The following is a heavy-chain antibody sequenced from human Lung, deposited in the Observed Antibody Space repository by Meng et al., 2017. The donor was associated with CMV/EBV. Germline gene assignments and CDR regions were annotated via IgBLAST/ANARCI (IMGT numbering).Heavy chain of an antibody. CDR1: GFTFSSYW. Sequence: ESLKISXAASGFTFSSYWMHWVRQAPGKGLVWVSRINSDGSSTSYADSVKGRFTISRDNAKNTLYLQMNSLRAEDTAVYYCARVWGDYDILTGYYYSYYYYGMDVWGQGTTVTVSS. V-gene: IGHV3-74*01. J-gene: IGHJ6*02. CDR2: INSDGSST. CDR3: ARVWGDYDILTGYYYSYYYYGMDV. D-gene: IGHD3-9*01.